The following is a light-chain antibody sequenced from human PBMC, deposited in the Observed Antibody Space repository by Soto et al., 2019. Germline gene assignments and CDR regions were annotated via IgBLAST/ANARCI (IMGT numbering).Light chain of an antibody. CDR2: GAS. CDR1: QSVSSSY. V-gene: IGKV3-20*01. J-gene: IGKJ1*01. CDR3: QQYGSSRGWT. Sequence: EIVLTQSPGTLSLSPGERATLSCRASQSVSSSYLAWYQQKPGQAPRLLIYGASSRATGIPDRFSGSGSGTDFTLTISRLEREDFAVYYCQQYGSSRGWTFGQGTKVEIK.